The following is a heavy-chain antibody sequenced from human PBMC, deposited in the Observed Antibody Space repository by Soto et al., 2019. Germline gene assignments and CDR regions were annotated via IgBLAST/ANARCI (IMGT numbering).Heavy chain of an antibody. D-gene: IGHD5-12*01. J-gene: IGHJ4*02. CDR1: GDSVSSNSAT. V-gene: IGHV6-1*01. CDR3: ARDPIPGYKAFDY. CDR2: TYYRSKWYY. Sequence: SQTLSLTCAISGDSVSSNSATWNWIRQSPSRGLEWLGRTYYRSKWYYDYALSVKGRITINPDTSRNQFSLQLNSVSPEDTAVYYCARDPIPGYKAFDYWGQGTLVTVSS.